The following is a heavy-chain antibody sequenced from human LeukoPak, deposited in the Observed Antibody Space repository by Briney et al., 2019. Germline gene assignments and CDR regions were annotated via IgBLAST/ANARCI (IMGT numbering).Heavy chain of an antibody. CDR3: AREGSSWYRYYYYYMDV. V-gene: IGHV4-34*01. CDR2: INHSGST. Sequence: SETLSLTCAVYGGSFSGYYWSWIRQPPGKGLEGIGEINHSGSTNYNPSLKSRVTISVDTSKNQFSLKLSSVTAADTAVYYCAREGSSWYRYYYYYMDVWGKGTTVTVSS. J-gene: IGHJ6*03. D-gene: IGHD6-13*01. CDR1: GGSFSGYY.